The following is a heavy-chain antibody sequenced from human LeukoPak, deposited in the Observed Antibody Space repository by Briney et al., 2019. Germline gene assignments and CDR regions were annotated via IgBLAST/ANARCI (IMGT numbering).Heavy chain of an antibody. CDR2: INPIGGST. J-gene: IGHJ4*02. CDR3: ARDHVITIFGVVNSFDY. V-gene: IGHV1-46*03. Sequence: ASVKVSCKASGYTFTSYYMHWVRQAPGQGLEWMGIINPIGGSTSYAQKFQGRVTMTRDTSTSTVYMELSSLRSEDTAVYYCARDHVITIFGVVNSFDYWGQGTLVTVSS. D-gene: IGHD3-3*01. CDR1: GYTFTSYY.